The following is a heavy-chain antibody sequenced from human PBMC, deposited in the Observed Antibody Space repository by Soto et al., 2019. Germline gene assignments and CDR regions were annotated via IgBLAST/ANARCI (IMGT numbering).Heavy chain of an antibody. J-gene: IGHJ4*02. D-gene: IGHD3-22*01. V-gene: IGHV4-39*01. CDR2: IYYSGST. Sequence: QLQLQESGPGLVKPSETLSLTCTVSGGSISSSSYYWGWIRQPPGKGLEWIGSIYYSGSTYYNPSLKSRVTISVDTSKNQFSLKLSSVTAADTAVYYGARTGRVYYYDSSGGLDYWGQGTLVTVSS. CDR1: GGSISSSSYY. CDR3: ARTGRVYYYDSSGGLDY.